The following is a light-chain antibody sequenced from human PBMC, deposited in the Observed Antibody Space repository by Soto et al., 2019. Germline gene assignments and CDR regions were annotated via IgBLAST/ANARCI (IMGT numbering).Light chain of an antibody. Sequence: IVMSQSPSTLSVSPGERATLSCRASQSVSSNLAWYQQKPGQAPRLLIYGASTRATGMPARFSGSGSGTEFTLTISSLQSEDFAVYYCQQYNNWPPWTFGQGTKVDIK. CDR2: GAS. CDR3: QQYNNWPPWT. CDR1: QSVSSN. V-gene: IGKV3-15*01. J-gene: IGKJ1*01.